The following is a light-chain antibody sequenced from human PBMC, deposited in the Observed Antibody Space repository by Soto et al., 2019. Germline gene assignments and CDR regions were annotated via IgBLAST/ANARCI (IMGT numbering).Light chain of an antibody. V-gene: IGKV1-5*03. Sequence: DIQMTQSPSTLSGSVGERVTITCRASQTISSWLAWYQQKPGKAPKLLIYKASTLKSGVPSRFSGSGSETEFTLTISRLQPDDFATYFCHSRAFGQGTRLEIK. CDR2: KAS. CDR1: QTISSW. J-gene: IGKJ5*01. CDR3: HSRA.